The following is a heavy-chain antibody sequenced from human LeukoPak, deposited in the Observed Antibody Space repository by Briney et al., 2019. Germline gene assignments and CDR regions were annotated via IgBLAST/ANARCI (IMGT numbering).Heavy chain of an antibody. V-gene: IGHV1-69*13. J-gene: IGHJ3*02. D-gene: IGHD6-19*01. CDR2: IIPIVGTA. CDR3: ARDLEAVAGPDAFDI. CDR1: GGTFSSYA. Sequence: ASVKVSCKASGGTFSSYAISWVRQAPGQGLEWMGGIIPIVGTANYAQKFQGRVTITADESTSTAYMELSSLRSEDTAVYYCARDLEAVAGPDAFDIWGQGTMVTVSS.